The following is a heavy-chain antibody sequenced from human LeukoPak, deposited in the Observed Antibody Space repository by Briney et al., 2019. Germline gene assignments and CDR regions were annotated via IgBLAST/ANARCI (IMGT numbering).Heavy chain of an antibody. J-gene: IGHJ5*02. Sequence: SETLSLTCTVSGGSISSYYWSWIRQPPGKGLEWTGYIYYSGSTNYNPSLKSRVTISVDTSKNQFSLKLSSVTAADTAVYYCAREGGPHYYDSRGKNWFDPWGQGTLVTVSS. CDR3: AREGGPHYYDSRGKNWFDP. D-gene: IGHD3-22*01. CDR1: GGSISSYY. V-gene: IGHV4-59*01. CDR2: IYYSGST.